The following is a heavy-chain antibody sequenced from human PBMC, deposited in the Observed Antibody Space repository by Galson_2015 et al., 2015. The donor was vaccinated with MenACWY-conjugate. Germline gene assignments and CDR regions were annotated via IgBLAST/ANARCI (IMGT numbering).Heavy chain of an antibody. CDR1: GFTVSTNF. CDR2: IYSAGTT. V-gene: IGHV3-53*01. CDR3: ARDRDYGDCSSRIFDY. J-gene: IGHJ4*02. D-gene: IGHD4-17*01. Sequence: SLRLSCAASGFTVSTNFMSWVRQAPGKGLEWVSLIYSAGTTYYADSVKGRFTISRDNSKNILYLQMNSLRAEDTAVYYCARDRDYGDCSSRIFDYWGQGTLVTVSS.